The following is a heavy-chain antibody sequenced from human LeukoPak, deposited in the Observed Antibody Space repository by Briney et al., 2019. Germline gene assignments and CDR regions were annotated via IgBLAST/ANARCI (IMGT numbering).Heavy chain of an antibody. CDR1: GFTFSNYW. Sequence: GGSLRLSCAASGFTFSNYWMSWVRQAPGKGLEWVANIKQDGSDKYYVDSVKGRFTISRDNAKNSLYLQMNGLRAEDTAVYYCAREPHGIDYWGQGTLVTVSS. D-gene: IGHD1-26*01. CDR2: IKQDGSDK. J-gene: IGHJ4*02. V-gene: IGHV3-7*01. CDR3: AREPHGIDY.